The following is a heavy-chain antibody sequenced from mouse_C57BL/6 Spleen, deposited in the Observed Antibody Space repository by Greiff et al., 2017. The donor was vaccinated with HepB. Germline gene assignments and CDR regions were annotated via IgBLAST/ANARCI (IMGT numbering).Heavy chain of an antibody. J-gene: IGHJ1*03. D-gene: IGHD4-1*01. CDR2: IHPNSGST. CDR3: ASVWEEGYFDV. V-gene: IGHV1-64*01. CDR1: GYTFTSYW. Sequence: QVQLQQPGAELVKPGASVKLSCKASGYTFTSYWMHWVKQRPGQGLEWIGMIHPNSGSTNYNEKFKSKATLTVDKSSSTAYMQLSSLTSEDSAVYYCASVWEEGYFDVWGTGTTVTVSS.